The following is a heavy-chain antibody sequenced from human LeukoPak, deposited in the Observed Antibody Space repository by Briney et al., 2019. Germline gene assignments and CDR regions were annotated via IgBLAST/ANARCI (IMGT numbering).Heavy chain of an antibody. CDR3: ATDRKVGAGVPRFDY. Sequence: GGSLRLSCATSGFPFTNYWMIWVRQAPGKRPEWVGNINQDGSETNYVDSVKGRFSMSRDNAKTSLYLQMNSLRAEDTAVYYCATDRKVGAGVPRFDYWGQGALVTVPS. CDR1: GFPFTNYW. V-gene: IGHV3-7*01. CDR2: INQDGSET. D-gene: IGHD1-26*01. J-gene: IGHJ4*02.